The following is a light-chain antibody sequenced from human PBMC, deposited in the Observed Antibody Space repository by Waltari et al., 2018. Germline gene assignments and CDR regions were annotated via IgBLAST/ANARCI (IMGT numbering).Light chain of an antibody. CDR3: QVWDRTTDHPI. J-gene: IGLJ2*01. CDR1: NIGSKS. CDR2: YDS. V-gene: IGLV3-21*04. Sequence: SFVLTQPPSLSVAPGKTARISCGADNIGSKSVHWHQRKPGQAPVLVIFYDSSRPSGIPERCSGSNSGDTATLIINRVEAGDEADYYCQVWDRTTDHPIFGGGTKLTVL.